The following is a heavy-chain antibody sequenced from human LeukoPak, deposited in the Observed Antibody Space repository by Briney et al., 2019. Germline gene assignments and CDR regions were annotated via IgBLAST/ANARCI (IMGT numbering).Heavy chain of an antibody. J-gene: IGHJ4*02. V-gene: IGHV3-21*01. Sequence: GGSLRLSCAASGFTFSSYSMTWVRQAPGKGLEWVSSISSSSSYIYYADSVKGRFTISRDNAKNSLYLQMYSLRAEDTAVYYCARDREWELADYWGQGTLVTVSS. CDR3: ARDREWELADY. CDR1: GFTFSSYS. D-gene: IGHD1-26*01. CDR2: ISSSSSYI.